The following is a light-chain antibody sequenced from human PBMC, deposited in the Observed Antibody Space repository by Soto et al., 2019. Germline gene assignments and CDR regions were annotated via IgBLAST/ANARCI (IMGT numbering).Light chain of an antibody. CDR1: QSVRSDY. J-gene: IGKJ4*01. CDR2: GVS. CDR3: QEYCNSPLT. V-gene: IGKV3-20*01. Sequence: EIVLTQSPGTLSLSPGERATLSCRASQSVRSDYFAWYQQKPGQAPRVIIFGVSTRATGIPDRFSGSGSGTDFSLTISRLELEDFELYYCQEYCNSPLTFGGGTKVEIK.